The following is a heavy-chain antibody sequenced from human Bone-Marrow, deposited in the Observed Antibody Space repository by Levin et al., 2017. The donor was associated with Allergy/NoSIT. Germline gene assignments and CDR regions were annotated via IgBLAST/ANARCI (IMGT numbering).Heavy chain of an antibody. D-gene: IGHD3-10*01. CDR2: INNDGSST. Sequence: QPGGSLRLSCAASGFTLSTYWMHWVRQVPGKGPVWVSRINNDGSSTNYADSVKGRFTISRDNAKNTLYLQMNSLRPEDTAVYYCAREFGSGIYPIDCWGQGTLVTVSS. V-gene: IGHV3-74*01. J-gene: IGHJ4*02. CDR3: AREFGSGIYPIDC. CDR1: GFTLSTYW.